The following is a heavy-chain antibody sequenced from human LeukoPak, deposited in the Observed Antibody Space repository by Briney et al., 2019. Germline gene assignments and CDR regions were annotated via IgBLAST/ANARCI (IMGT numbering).Heavy chain of an antibody. CDR1: GFIFSSYA. D-gene: IGHD6-19*01. CDR3: AKDLYSSGWPGYFDY. Sequence: GGSLRLSCAASGFIFSSYAVLWVRQAPGKGLEWVAAISYDGSNKYYADSVKGRFTISRDDSKNTLYLQVNSLRAEDTAVYYCAKDLYSSGWPGYFDYWGQGTLVTVSS. V-gene: IGHV3-30-3*01. J-gene: IGHJ4*02. CDR2: ISYDGSNK.